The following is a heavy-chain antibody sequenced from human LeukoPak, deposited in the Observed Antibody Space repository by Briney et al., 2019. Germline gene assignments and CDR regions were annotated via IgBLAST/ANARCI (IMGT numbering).Heavy chain of an antibody. V-gene: IGHV3-23*01. Sequence: GGSLRLSCAASGFTFSSYAMSWVRQAPGKGLEWVSAISGGGGSTYYADSVKGRFTISRDNSKNTLYLQMNSLRAEDTAVYYCARDMGYCSGGSCKRRERRAFDIWGQGTMVTVSS. D-gene: IGHD2-15*01. CDR2: ISGGGGST. CDR1: GFTFSSYA. CDR3: ARDMGYCSGGSCKRRERRAFDI. J-gene: IGHJ3*02.